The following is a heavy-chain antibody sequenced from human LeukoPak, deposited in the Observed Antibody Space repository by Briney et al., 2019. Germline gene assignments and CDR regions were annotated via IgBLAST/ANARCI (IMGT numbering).Heavy chain of an antibody. CDR1: GFTVSSNY. D-gene: IGHD3-10*01. V-gene: IGHV3-53*01. Sequence: GGSLRLSCAASGFTVSSNYMSWVRQAPGKGLEWVSVIYSGGSTYYADSVKGRFTISRDNSKNTLYLQMNSLRAEDTAVYYCARDPGWDGSGSYYDAFDIWGQGTMVTVSS. CDR2: IYSGGST. J-gene: IGHJ3*02. CDR3: ARDPGWDGSGSYYDAFDI.